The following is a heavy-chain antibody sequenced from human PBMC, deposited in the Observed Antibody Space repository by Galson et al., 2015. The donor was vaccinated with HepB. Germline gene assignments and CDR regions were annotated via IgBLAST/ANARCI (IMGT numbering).Heavy chain of an antibody. Sequence: SLRLSCADSGPAFSDYFLSWIRQAPGEGLEWISYISSSGYKTNYADSVEGRFTISRDNAKKSLYLQMNSLRAEDTAVYYCARGSAAFFGPHDSWGQGTLVTVS. CDR3: ARGSAAFFGPHDS. CDR2: ISSSGYKT. CDR1: GPAFSDYF. D-gene: IGHD3-3*01. J-gene: IGHJ4*02. V-gene: IGHV3-11*06.